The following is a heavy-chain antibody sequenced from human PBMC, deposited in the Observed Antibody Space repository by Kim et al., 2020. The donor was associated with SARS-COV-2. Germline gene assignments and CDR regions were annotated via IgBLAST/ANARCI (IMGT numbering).Heavy chain of an antibody. CDR3: ARLQSIAVADTAYFDY. V-gene: IGHV4-39*01. CDR1: GGSISSSFYY. Sequence: SETLSLTCTVSGGSISSSFYYWGWIRQPPGKGLEWIGTIYYSGSTYYNPSLKSRVTISVDTSKNQFSLKLSSVTAADTAVYFCARLQSIAVADTAYFDYWGQGTLVTVSS. CDR2: IYYSGST. J-gene: IGHJ4*02. D-gene: IGHD6-19*01.